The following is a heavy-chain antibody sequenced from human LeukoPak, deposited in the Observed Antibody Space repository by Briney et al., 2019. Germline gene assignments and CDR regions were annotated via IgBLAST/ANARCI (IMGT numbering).Heavy chain of an antibody. CDR1: GFSLSTSGVG. CDR2: IYWDDDK. J-gene: IGHJ4*02. Sequence: SGPTLVKPKQTLTLTCTFSGFSLSTSGVGVGWIRQPPGKALEWLALIYWDDDKRYSPSLKSRLTITKDTSKNQVVLTMTNMDPVDTATYYCARTPDPYYFDYWGQGTLVTVSS. CDR3: ARTPDPYYFDY. V-gene: IGHV2-5*02.